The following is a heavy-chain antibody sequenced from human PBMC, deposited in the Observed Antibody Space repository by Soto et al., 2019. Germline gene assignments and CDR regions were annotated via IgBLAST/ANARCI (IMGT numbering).Heavy chain of an antibody. V-gene: IGHV6-1*01. CDR2: TYYRSKWYN. CDR1: GDSVSSNSTA. J-gene: IGHJ5*02. CDR3: ARDRLAVAGLYNWFDP. D-gene: IGHD6-19*01. Sequence: PSQTLSLTCAISGDSVSSNSTAWNWIRQSPSRGLEWLGRTYYRSKWYNDYAVSVKSRITINPDTSKNQFSLQLNSVTPEDTAVYYCARDRLAVAGLYNWFDPWGQGTLVTVSS.